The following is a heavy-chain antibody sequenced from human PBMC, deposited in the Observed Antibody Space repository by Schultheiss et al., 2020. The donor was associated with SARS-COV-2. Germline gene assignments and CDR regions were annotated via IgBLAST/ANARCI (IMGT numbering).Heavy chain of an antibody. CDR2: ISYDGSNK. Sequence: GGSLRLSCAASGFTFSTYTMNWVRQAPGKGLEWVAVISYDGSNKYYADSVKGRFTISRENAKNSLYLQMNSLRAGDTAVYYCARESPRIPVDYWGQGTLVTVSS. J-gene: IGHJ4*02. CDR3: ARESPRIPVDY. V-gene: IGHV3-30*07. CDR1: GFTFSTYT. D-gene: IGHD2-21*01.